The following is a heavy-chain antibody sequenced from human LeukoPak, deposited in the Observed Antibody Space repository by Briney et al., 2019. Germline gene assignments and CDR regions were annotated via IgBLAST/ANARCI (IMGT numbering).Heavy chain of an antibody. V-gene: IGHV3-48*01. D-gene: IGHD6-19*01. CDR3: AVSIAVAGQDWDY. Sequence: GGSLRLSCAASGFTFSSYSMNWVRQAPGKGLEWVSYISSSGSTIYYADSVKGRFTISRDNAKNSLYLQMNSLRAEDTAVYYCAVSIAVAGQDWDYWGQGTLVTVSS. CDR2: ISSSGSTI. CDR1: GFTFSSYS. J-gene: IGHJ4*02.